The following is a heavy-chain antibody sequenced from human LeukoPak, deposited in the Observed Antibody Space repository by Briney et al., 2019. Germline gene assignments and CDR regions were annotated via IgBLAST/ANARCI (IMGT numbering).Heavy chain of an antibody. J-gene: IGHJ4*02. V-gene: IGHV4-61*01. CDR2: IYYSGST. CDR3: ARDPGEMIEATTFDY. D-gene: IGHD5-12*01. Sequence: SETLSLTCTVSGGSVSSGSYYWSWIRQPPGKGLEWIGYIYYSGSTNYNPSLKSRVTISVDTSKNQFSLKLSSVTAADTAVYYCARDPGEMIEATTFDYWGQGTLVTVSS. CDR1: GGSVSSGSYY.